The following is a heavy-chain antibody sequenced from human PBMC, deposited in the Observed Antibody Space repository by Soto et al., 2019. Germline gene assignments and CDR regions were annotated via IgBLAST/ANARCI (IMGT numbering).Heavy chain of an antibody. V-gene: IGHV3-33*01. D-gene: IGHD3-10*01. J-gene: IGHJ4*02. Sequence: PGGSLRLSCAASGFTLSNYGMHWVRQAPGKGLEWVAVLRDDADDAYYVDSVKGRFTISRDNSKNTLYLQMNYLRAEDTAVYYCARGQKLLFFGEKHWGQGTLVTVSS. CDR1: GFTLSNYG. CDR3: ARGQKLLFFGEKH. CDR2: LRDDADDA.